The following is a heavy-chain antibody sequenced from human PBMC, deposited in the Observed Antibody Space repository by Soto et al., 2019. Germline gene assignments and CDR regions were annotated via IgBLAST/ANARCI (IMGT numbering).Heavy chain of an antibody. V-gene: IGHV3-48*01. D-gene: IGHD2-8*01. J-gene: IGHJ4*02. CDR1: GFTFSSYS. CDR3: ARMYAISYFDY. Sequence: EVQLVESGGGLVQPGGSLRLSCAASGFTFSSYSMNWVRRAPGKGLEWVSYISSSSSTIYYADSVKGRFTISRDNAKNSLYLQMNSLRAEDTAVYYCARMYAISYFDYWGQGTLVTVSS. CDR2: ISSSSSTI.